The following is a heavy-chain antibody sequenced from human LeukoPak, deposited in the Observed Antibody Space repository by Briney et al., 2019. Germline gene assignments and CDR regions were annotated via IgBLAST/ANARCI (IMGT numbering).Heavy chain of an antibody. Sequence: KTGESLKISCQGSGYRFTSYWIGWVRQMPGKGLEWMGIIYPTDSNTKYSPSFQGQVTISADKSISTAYLQWSSLKASDTAIYYCARITSAGYSSGWPHTYFDYWGQGTLVTVSS. V-gene: IGHV5-51*01. CDR3: ARITSAGYSSGWPHTYFDY. CDR2: IYPTDSNT. CDR1: GYRFTSYW. J-gene: IGHJ4*02. D-gene: IGHD6-19*01.